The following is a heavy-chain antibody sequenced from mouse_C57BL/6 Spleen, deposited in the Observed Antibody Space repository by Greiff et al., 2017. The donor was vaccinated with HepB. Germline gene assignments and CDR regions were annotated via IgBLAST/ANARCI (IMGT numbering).Heavy chain of an antibody. CDR2: IDPSDSYT. CDR3: ANYYGSSYLFDY. Sequence: QVQLQQPGAELVKPGASVKLSCKASGYTFTSYWMQWVKQRPGQGLEWIGEIDPSDSYTNYNQKFKGKATLTVDTSSSTAYMQLSSLTSEDSAVYYCANYYGSSYLFDYWGQGTTLTVSS. J-gene: IGHJ2*01. V-gene: IGHV1-50*01. CDR1: GYTFTSYW. D-gene: IGHD1-1*01.